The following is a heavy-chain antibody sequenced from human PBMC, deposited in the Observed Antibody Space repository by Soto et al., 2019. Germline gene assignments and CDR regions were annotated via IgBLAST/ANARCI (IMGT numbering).Heavy chain of an antibody. Sequence: QVQLQESGPGLVKPSETLSLTCTVSGGSISSYYWSWIRQPPGKGLEWIGYIYYSGSTNYNPSLTSRVTISVDTSKNQFSLKRSSVTAADTAVYYCASLWFGDYWYFDLWGRGTLVTVSS. CDR1: GGSISSYY. D-gene: IGHD3-10*01. J-gene: IGHJ2*01. V-gene: IGHV4-59*01. CDR3: ASLWFGDYWYFDL. CDR2: IYYSGST.